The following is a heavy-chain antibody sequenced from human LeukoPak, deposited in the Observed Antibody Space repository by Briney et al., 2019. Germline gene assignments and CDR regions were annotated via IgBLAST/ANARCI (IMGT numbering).Heavy chain of an antibody. CDR3: ASHLYSSSCLDY. CDR1: GGSFSGYY. J-gene: IGHJ4*02. Sequence: SETLSLTCAVYGGSFSGYYWSWIRQPPGKGLEWIGEINHSGSTNYNPSLKSRVTISVDTSKNQFSLKLSSVTAADSAVYYCASHLYSSSCLDYWGQGTLVTVSS. D-gene: IGHD6-13*01. CDR2: INHSGST. V-gene: IGHV4-34*01.